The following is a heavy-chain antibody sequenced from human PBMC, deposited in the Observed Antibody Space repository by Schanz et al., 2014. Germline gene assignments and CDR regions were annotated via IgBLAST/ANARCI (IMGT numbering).Heavy chain of an antibody. CDR2: ISGSGAST. J-gene: IGHJ4*02. D-gene: IGHD3-10*01. CDR1: GFNFNTYA. V-gene: IGHV3-23*01. CDR3: AKDQGSYGSGSYSYFDY. Sequence: EVQLLESGGGLAQPGGSLRLACAASGFNFNTYAMSWVRQAPGKGLEWVSAISGSGASTYYADSVKGRFTISRDNSKNTLYLQMNSRRAEDTAVYYCAKDQGSYGSGSYSYFDYWGQGTLATVSS.